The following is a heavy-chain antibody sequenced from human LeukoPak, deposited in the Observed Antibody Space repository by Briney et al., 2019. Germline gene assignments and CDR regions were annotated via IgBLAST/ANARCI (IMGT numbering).Heavy chain of an antibody. CDR2: IYHSGST. D-gene: IGHD2-15*01. CDR3: ARHECGGSCYPEDY. CDR1: GGSISSSNW. V-gene: IGHV4-4*02. J-gene: IGHJ4*02. Sequence: SGTLSLACAVSGGSISSSNWWSWVRQPPGKGLEWIGEIYHSGSTNYNPSLKSRVIISVDTSKNQSSLKLSSVTAADTAVYYCARHECGGSCYPEDYWGQGTLVTVSS.